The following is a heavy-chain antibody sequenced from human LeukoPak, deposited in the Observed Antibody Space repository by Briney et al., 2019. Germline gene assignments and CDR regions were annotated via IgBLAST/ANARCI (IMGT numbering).Heavy chain of an antibody. D-gene: IGHD3-22*01. Sequence: GESLKISCAASGFTFSDYYMSWIRQAPGKGLEWVSYISSSSSYTNYADSVKGRFTISRDNAKNSLYLQMNSLRAEDTAVYYCARDLRLITMIVDDAFDIWGQGTMVTVSS. CDR3: ARDLRLITMIVDDAFDI. J-gene: IGHJ3*02. CDR2: ISSSSSYT. V-gene: IGHV3-11*06. CDR1: GFTFSDYY.